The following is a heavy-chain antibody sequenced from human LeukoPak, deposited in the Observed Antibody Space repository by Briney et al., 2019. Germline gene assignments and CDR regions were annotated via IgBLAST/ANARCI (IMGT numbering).Heavy chain of an antibody. D-gene: IGHD5-18*01. V-gene: IGHV3-23*01. CDR1: GFTFSIYA. CDR3: AKVRRAAMVTFFDY. Sequence: PGGSLRLSCAASGFTFSIYAMSGVRQAPGKGLEWVSAISGSGGSIYYADSVKGRFTISRDSSKNTLYLQINSLIAEDTAVYYCAKVRRAAMVTFFDYWGQGTLVTVSS. J-gene: IGHJ4*02. CDR2: ISGSGGSI.